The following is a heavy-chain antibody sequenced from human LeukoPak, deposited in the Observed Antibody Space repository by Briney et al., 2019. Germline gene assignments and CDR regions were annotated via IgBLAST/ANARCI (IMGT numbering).Heavy chain of an antibody. CDR1: GFTFSSYW. CDR3: AKEGPYYFDY. J-gene: IGHJ4*02. V-gene: IGHV3-74*01. CDR2: INSDGSST. Sequence: PGGSLRLSCAASGFTFSSYWMHWVRQAPGKGLVWVSRINSDGSSTSYADSVKGRFTISRDNSKNTLNLQMNSLRAEDTAVYYCAKEGPYYFDYWGQGTLVTVSS.